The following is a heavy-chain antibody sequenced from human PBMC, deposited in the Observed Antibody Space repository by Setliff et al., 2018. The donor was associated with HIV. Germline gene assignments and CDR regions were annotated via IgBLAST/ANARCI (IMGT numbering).Heavy chain of an antibody. Sequence: PGGSLRLSCAASGFTFSHAWMSWVRQAPGKGLEWVGEINHSGSTNYNPSLKSRVTMSVDTSKNQFSLKLSSVTAADTAVYYCARGGGYDRSGYYPFDYWGQGTPVTVSS. CDR2: INHSGST. CDR1: GFTFSHAW. D-gene: IGHD3-22*01. CDR3: ARGGGYDRSGYYPFDY. V-gene: IGHV4-34*01. J-gene: IGHJ4*02.